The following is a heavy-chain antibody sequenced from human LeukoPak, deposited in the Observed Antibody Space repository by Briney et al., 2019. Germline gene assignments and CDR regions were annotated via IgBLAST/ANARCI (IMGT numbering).Heavy chain of an antibody. CDR3: ARELVSHYYDSSGYYDDY. D-gene: IGHD3-22*01. Sequence: ASVKVSCKASGGTFSSYAISWVRQAPGQGLEWMGRIIPILGIANYAQKFQGRVTITADKSTSTAYMELSRLRSDDTAVYYCARELVSHYYDSSGYYDDYWGQGTLVTVSS. J-gene: IGHJ4*02. CDR2: IIPILGIA. CDR1: GGTFSSYA. V-gene: IGHV1-69*04.